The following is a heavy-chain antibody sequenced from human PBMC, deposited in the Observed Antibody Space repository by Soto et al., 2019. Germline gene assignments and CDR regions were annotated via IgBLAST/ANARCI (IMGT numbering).Heavy chain of an antibody. CDR1: GFTFSSYS. J-gene: IGHJ4*02. D-gene: IGHD3-3*01. V-gene: IGHV3-48*02. CDR3: AKAPEYYDFWSGLGY. Sequence: PGGSLRLSCAASGFTFSSYSMNWVRQAPGKGLEWVSYISSSSSTIYYADSVKGRFTISRDNAKNSLYLQMNSLRDEDTAVYYCAKAPEYYDFWSGLGYWGQGTLVTVSS. CDR2: ISSSSSTI.